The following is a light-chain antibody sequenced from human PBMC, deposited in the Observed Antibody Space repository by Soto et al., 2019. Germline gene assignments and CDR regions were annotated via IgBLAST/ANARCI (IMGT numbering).Light chain of an antibody. CDR3: QQANSFPQT. CDR1: QGIGGG. J-gene: IGKJ1*01. V-gene: IGKV1-12*01. CDR2: AAS. Sequence: DIKMTRSPFSVFDSLGAESTITFRPSQGIGGGLAWYQQKPGKAPKLLIYAASSLQSGVPSRFSGSGSGTDFTLTISSLQPEDFATYYCQQANSFPQTFGQGTKVEIK.